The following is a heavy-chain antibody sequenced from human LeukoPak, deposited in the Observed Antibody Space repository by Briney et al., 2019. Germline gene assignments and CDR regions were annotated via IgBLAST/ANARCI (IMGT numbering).Heavy chain of an antibody. J-gene: IGHJ3*02. Sequence: PVKVSCKASGDTFIRYAISWVRQAPGQGLKWMGGIIPIFGTADYAQKFQGRVTITADESTSTAYMELSSLRSEDTAVYYCARGRPYAFDIWGQGTMVTVSS. CDR2: IIPIFGTA. CDR1: GDTFIRYA. V-gene: IGHV1-69*13. CDR3: ARGRPYAFDI.